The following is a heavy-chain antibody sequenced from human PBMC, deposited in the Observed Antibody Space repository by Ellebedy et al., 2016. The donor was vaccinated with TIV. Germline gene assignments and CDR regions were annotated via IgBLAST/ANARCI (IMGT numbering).Heavy chain of an antibody. CDR3: ASAWIAAAGAFDY. CDR2: INHTGST. V-gene: IGHV4-34*01. D-gene: IGHD6-13*01. Sequence: MPSETLSLTCAVYGGPFSGYYWTWLRQPPGKGLEWIGEINHTGSTNYNPSLKSRVTMSVDTSKNQFSLKMSSVTAADTAVYFCASAWIAAAGAFDYWGQGTLVTVSS. J-gene: IGHJ4*02. CDR1: GGPFSGYY.